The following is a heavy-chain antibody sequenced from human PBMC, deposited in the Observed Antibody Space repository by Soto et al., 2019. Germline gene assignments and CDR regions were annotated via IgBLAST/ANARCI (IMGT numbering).Heavy chain of an antibody. Sequence: SETLSPTCTVSGGSISSGGYYWSWIGQHPGKGLEWIGYIYYSGSTYYNPSLKSRVTISVDTSKNQFSLKLSSVTAADTAVYYCARDRRLQPYNWFDPWGQGTLVTVSS. D-gene: IGHD4-4*01. CDR3: ARDRRLQPYNWFDP. J-gene: IGHJ5*02. V-gene: IGHV4-31*03. CDR1: GGSISSGGYY. CDR2: IYYSGST.